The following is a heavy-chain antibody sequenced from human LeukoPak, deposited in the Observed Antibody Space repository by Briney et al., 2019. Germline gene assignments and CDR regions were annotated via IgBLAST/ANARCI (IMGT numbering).Heavy chain of an antibody. CDR3: AKDLGYCSSTSCYNRKRDYYYYYYGMDV. D-gene: IGHD2-2*02. V-gene: IGHV3-30*18. Sequence: GGSLRLSCAASGFTFSNYGMHWVRQAPGKGLEWVAVISYGGSKYYVDSVKGRFTISRDNSKNTLYLQMNSLRAEDTAVYYCAKDLGYCSSTSCYNRKRDYYYYYYGMDVWGQGTTVTVSS. J-gene: IGHJ6*02. CDR1: GFTFSNYG. CDR2: ISYGGSK.